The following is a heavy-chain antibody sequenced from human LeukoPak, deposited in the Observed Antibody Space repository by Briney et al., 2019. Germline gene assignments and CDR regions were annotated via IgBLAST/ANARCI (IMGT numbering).Heavy chain of an antibody. CDR1: GGSFSGYY. D-gene: IGHD3-22*01. Sequence: SETLSLTCAVYGGSFSGYYWSWTRQPPGKGLEWIGEINHSGSTNYNPSLKSRVTISVDRSKNQFSLKLSSVTAADTAVYYCARTDSSYRGYFGYWGQGTLVTVSS. V-gene: IGHV4-34*01. CDR3: ARTDSSYRGYFGY. J-gene: IGHJ4*02. CDR2: INHSGST.